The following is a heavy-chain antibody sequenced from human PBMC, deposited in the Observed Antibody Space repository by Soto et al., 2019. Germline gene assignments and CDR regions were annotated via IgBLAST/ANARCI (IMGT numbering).Heavy chain of an antibody. CDR3: ARDFLVGGPIIKYYYCMDV. CDR1: GLTVSRNY. D-gene: IGHD1-26*01. V-gene: IGHV3-66*01. Sequence: GGSLRLSCAASGLTVSRNYMSWVRQAPGKGLEWISIIYSAGNTYYADSVKGRFTISRDNSKNTLYLQMNSLGAEDTAVYYCARDFLVGGPIIKYYYCMDVWGPRTMVTVSS. CDR2: IYSAGNT. J-gene: IGHJ6*02.